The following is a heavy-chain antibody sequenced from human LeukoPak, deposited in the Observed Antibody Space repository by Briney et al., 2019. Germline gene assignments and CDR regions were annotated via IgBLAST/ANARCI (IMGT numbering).Heavy chain of an antibody. J-gene: IGHJ4*02. D-gene: IGHD2-8*01. V-gene: IGHV3-30*02. CDR2: IRYDGSNK. CDR3: AKSGTRLSFLVDY. CDR1: GFTFSSYG. Sequence: PGGSLRLSCAASGFTFSSYGMHWVRQAPGEGLEWVAFIRYDGSNKYYADSVKGRFTISRDNSKNTLYLQMNSLRAEDTAVYYCAKSGTRLSFLVDYWGQGTLVTVSS.